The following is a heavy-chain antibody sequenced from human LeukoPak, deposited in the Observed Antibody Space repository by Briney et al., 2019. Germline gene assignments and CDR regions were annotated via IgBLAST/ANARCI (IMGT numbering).Heavy chain of an antibody. V-gene: IGHV3-21*01. CDR1: GFTFTRCS. D-gene: IGHD6-6*01. Sequence: GGSLRLSCAASGFTFTRCSMNWVRQAPGKGLEWVSSISSSGSYIFYAQSVEGRFIISRDNAKNSHYLQMNSLRVDDTAVYFCARGTYRSSSPSIGMPYYLDYWGQGILVTVSS. CDR3: ARGTYRSSSPSIGMPYYLDY. J-gene: IGHJ4*02. CDR2: ISSSGSYI.